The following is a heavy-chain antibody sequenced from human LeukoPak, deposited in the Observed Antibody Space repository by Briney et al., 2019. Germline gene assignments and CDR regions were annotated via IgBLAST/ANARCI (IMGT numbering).Heavy chain of an antibody. D-gene: IGHD3-16*02. J-gene: IGHJ4*02. Sequence: PGGSLRLSCAASGFTFSSYAMHWVRQAPGKGLEWVAVISYDGSNKYYADSVKGRFTISRDNSKNTLYLQMNSLRAEDTAVYYCARDHHTLDCDYVWGSYRYEYYFDYWGQGTLVTVSS. V-gene: IGHV3-30-3*01. CDR2: ISYDGSNK. CDR3: ARDHHTLDCDYVWGSYRYEYYFDY. CDR1: GFTFSSYA.